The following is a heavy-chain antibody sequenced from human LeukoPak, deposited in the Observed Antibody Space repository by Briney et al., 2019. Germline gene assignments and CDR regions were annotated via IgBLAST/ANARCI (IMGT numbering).Heavy chain of an antibody. CDR2: ISYDGSNK. V-gene: IGHV3-30*01. Sequence: HPGGSLRLSCAASGFTFSSYAMHWVRQAPGKGLEWVAVISYDGSNKYYADSVKGRFTISGDNSKNTLYLQMNSLRAEDTAVYYCARDHTSVYYDSSGYFDYWGQGTLVTVSS. CDR1: GFTFSSYA. J-gene: IGHJ4*02. CDR3: ARDHTSVYYDSSGYFDY. D-gene: IGHD3-22*01.